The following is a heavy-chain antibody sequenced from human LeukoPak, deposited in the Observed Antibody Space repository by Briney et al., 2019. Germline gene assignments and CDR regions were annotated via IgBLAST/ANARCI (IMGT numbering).Heavy chain of an antibody. V-gene: IGHV3-21*01. CDR3: ARCGGSCYHLDY. Sequence: GGSLRLSCAASGFTFSSYSMNWDRQAPGKGLEWVSSISSSSSYIYYADSVKGRFIISRDNAKNSLYLQMNSLRAEDTAVYYCARCGGSCYHLDYWGQGTLVTVSS. CDR2: ISSSSSYI. D-gene: IGHD2-15*01. CDR1: GFTFSSYS. J-gene: IGHJ4*02.